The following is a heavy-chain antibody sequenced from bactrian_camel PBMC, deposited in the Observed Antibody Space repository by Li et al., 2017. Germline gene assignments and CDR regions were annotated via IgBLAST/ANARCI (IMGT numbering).Heavy chain of an antibody. CDR2: IIYTAGGTP. CDR3: ARRGGSSIYGEYDVPFGY. CDR1: GFTFSTSA. D-gene: IGHD4*01. V-gene: IGHV3S40*01. Sequence: DVQLVESGGALVQPGGSLTLSCAASGFTFSTSAISWVRQAPGKGLEPVAAIIYTAGGTPWYADSVKGRFTVSRDDGYNMLYLQMNSLKSEDTAQYMCARRGGSSIYGEYDVPFGYWGRGDPGHRL. J-gene: IGHJ4*01.